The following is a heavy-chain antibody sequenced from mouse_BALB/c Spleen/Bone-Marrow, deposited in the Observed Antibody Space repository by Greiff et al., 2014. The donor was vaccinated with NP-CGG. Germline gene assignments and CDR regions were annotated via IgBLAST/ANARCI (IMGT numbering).Heavy chain of an antibody. J-gene: IGHJ4*01. D-gene: IGHD3-3*01. V-gene: IGHV5-17*02. CDR1: GFTFSSFG. Sequence: EVKVVESGGGLVQPGGSRKLSCAASGFTFSSFGMHWVRQAPEKGLEWVAYISSGSSTIYYADTMKGRFTISRDNPKNTLFLQMASLRSDDTAMYYCTRSGTLGSMDYWGQGTSVTVAS. CDR3: TRSGTLGSMDY. CDR2: ISSGSSTI.